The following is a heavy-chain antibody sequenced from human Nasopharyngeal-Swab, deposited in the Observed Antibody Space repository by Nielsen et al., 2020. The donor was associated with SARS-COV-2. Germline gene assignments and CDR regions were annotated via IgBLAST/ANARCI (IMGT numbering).Heavy chain of an antibody. CDR2: INQDGSAK. Sequence: GESLKISCAASGFSIKTFWMAWVRQAPGKGMEWVANINQDGSAKKYVDSAKGRFSISKDSPTNSRLLQMNSLRAEDTAVYYCARGPAVNSGYREYLQNWGQGTLVTVSS. CDR3: ARGPAVNSGYREYLQN. J-gene: IGHJ1*01. V-gene: IGHV3-7*03. CDR1: GFSIKTFW. D-gene: IGHD5-12*01.